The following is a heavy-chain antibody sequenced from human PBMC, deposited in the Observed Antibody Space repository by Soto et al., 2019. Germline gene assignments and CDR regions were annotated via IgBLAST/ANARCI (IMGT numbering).Heavy chain of an antibody. CDR1: GDSISSGGSY. CDR3: ARLNRIVVVRSAMGGFDP. V-gene: IGHV4-31*03. Sequence: QVQLQESGPGLVKPSQTLSLTCTVSGDSISSGGSYWSWIRQSAGKGLEWIGYIFYSGYSYYNPSHKSRLFISVSTSKKHFSLRLSSVAAADPAVYYCARLNRIVVVRSAMGGFDPWGQGALVTVSS. D-gene: IGHD2-2*01. CDR2: IFYSGYS. J-gene: IGHJ5*02.